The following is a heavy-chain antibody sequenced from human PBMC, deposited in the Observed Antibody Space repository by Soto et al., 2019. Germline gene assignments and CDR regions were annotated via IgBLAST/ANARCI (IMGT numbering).Heavy chain of an antibody. V-gene: IGHV4-39*01. CDR1: GGSISSSSYY. J-gene: IGHJ4*02. CDR2: IYYSGST. D-gene: IGHD2-2*01. CDR3: ARSGGEGYCSSTSCQTSIIDY. Sequence: SETLSLTCTVSGGSISSSSYYWGWIRQPPGKGLEWIGSIYYSGSTYYNPSLKSRVTISVDTSKNQFSLKLSSVTAADTAVYYCARSGGEGYCSSTSCQTSIIDYWGQGTLGTVSS.